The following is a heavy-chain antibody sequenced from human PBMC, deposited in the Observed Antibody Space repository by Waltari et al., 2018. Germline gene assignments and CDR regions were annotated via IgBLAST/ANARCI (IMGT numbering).Heavy chain of an antibody. J-gene: IGHJ4*02. Sequence: SCEVYGFTVSTYDMSWVRQAPGKGLEWVSAIYSGGSSLYLDSVKGRFIMSRDNSKNTVYLQMDNVRAEDTAIYYCTTRLPRNYWGLGTLVTVSS. D-gene: IGHD2-15*01. CDR2: IYSGGSS. V-gene: IGHV3-53*01. CDR3: TTRLPRNY. CDR1: GFTVSTYD.